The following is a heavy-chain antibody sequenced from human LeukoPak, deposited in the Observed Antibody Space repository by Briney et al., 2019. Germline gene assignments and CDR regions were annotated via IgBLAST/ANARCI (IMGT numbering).Heavy chain of an antibody. CDR1: GITFSSYW. CDR2: IKQDGSEK. D-gene: IGHD2-2*01. CDR3: ARDLNHKEVIPSAMGY. J-gene: IGHJ4*02. V-gene: IGHV3-7*01. Sequence: GSLRLSCAASGITFSSYWMSWVRQAPGKGLQWVANIKQDGSEKYYVDSVRGRFTISRDNAKNSLYLQMNSLRAEDTAVYYCARDLNHKEVIPSAMGYWGQGTLVTVSS.